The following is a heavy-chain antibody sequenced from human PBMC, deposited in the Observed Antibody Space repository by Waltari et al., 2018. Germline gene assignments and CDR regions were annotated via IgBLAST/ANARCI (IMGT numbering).Heavy chain of an antibody. J-gene: IGHJ4*02. CDR3: AKDRELGIKDY. D-gene: IGHD7-27*01. CDR1: RFTFSSYA. CDR2: ISGGGGST. Sequence: EVQLLESGGGLVQPGGSLRLSCAASRFTFSSYAMSWVRQAPGKWLEWVSVISGGGGSTYPADYVKGRLTIDRDKSKNTLYLQMNSVRAEDTDVYYCAKDRELGIKDYWGQGTLVTVSS. V-gene: IGHV3-23*01.